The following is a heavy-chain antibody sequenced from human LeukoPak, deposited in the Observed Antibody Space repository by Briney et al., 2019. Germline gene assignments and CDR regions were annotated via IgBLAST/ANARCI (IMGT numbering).Heavy chain of an antibody. D-gene: IGHD2-15*01. J-gene: IGHJ5*02. CDR2: INHSGST. CDR1: GGSFSGYY. CDR3: AREVSILGGWFDP. Sequence: PSETLSLTCAVYGGSFSGYYWSWFRQPPGKGLEWIGEINHSGSTNYNPSLKSRVTISVDTSKNQFSLKLSSVTAADTAVYYCAREVSILGGWFDPWGQGTLATVSS. V-gene: IGHV4-34*01.